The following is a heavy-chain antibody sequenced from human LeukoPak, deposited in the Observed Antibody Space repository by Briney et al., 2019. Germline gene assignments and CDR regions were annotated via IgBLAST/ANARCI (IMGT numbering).Heavy chain of an antibody. CDR2: INHSGST. Sequence: SETLSLTCAVYGGSFSSYYWSWIRQPPGKGLEWIGEINHSGSTNYNPSLKSRVTIPVDTSKNQFSLKLSSVTAADTAVYYCARLKWELLHFGYFDYWGQGTLVTVSS. CDR3: ARLKWELLHFGYFDY. J-gene: IGHJ4*02. CDR1: GGSFSSYY. D-gene: IGHD1-26*01. V-gene: IGHV4-34*01.